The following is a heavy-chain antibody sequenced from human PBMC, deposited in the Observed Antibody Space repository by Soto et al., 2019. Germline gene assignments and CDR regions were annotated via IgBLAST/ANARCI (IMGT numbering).Heavy chain of an antibody. D-gene: IGHD4-4*01. J-gene: IGHJ4*02. CDR1: VFTFSDFY. CDR2: IRPDGYGP. V-gene: IGHV3-7*03. Sequence: EVQLVQSGGGLVQPGGSLRLSCVGSVFTFSDFYMNWVRHAPGKGLECVANIRPDGYGPNLVESVKGRFTSSRDNAKNSLFLQMNSLRAVDTAVYYCAGWGGHDYNYWGQGILVTVSS. CDR3: AGWGGHDYNY.